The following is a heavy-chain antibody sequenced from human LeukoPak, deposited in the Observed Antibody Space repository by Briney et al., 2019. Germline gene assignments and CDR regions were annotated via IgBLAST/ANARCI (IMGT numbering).Heavy chain of an antibody. Sequence: PSETLSLTCSISGDSLGNYHLSWIRQPAGKGLEWIAQIHSSGSTNYNPPLKSRVRISIDKIDDRVSITIRSVNAARPALFYVVRRDFNSGWSFDDWGQGILVTVSS. V-gene: IGHV4-4*07. CDR2: IHSSGST. J-gene: IGHJ4*02. CDR1: GDSLGNYH. D-gene: IGHD3-22*01. CDR3: VRRDFNSGWSFDD.